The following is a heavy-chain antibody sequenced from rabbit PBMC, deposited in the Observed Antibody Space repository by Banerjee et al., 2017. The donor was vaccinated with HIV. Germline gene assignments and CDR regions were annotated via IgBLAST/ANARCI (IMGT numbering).Heavy chain of an antibody. J-gene: IGHJ2*01. V-gene: IGHV1S43*01. CDR3: ARDRNSYDDYGDRSFKC. CDR2: ISTSSGST. CDR1: GIDFNSYYY. D-gene: IGHD2-1*01. Sequence: QQQVEESGGGLVKPGGTLTLTCKASGIDFNSYYYMCWVRQAPGKGLELVACISTSSGSTWYANWAKGRFTISKSTSLNTVTLQMTSLTAADTATYFCARDRNSYDDYGDRSFKCWGPGNLVTVS.